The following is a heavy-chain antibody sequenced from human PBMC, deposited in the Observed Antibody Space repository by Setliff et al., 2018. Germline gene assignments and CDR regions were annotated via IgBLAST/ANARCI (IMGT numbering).Heavy chain of an antibody. CDR2: IYYSGST. CDR3: ARVSQYSSGWYYYYYGMDV. Sequence: LSLTCTVSGGSIRSSSYYWGWIRQPPGKGLEWIGSIYYSGSTYYNPSLKSRVTISVDTSKNQFSLKLSSVTAADTAVYYCARVSQYSSGWYYYYYGMDVWGQGTTVTVSS. CDR1: GGSIRSSSYY. D-gene: IGHD6-19*01. J-gene: IGHJ6*02. V-gene: IGHV4-39*07.